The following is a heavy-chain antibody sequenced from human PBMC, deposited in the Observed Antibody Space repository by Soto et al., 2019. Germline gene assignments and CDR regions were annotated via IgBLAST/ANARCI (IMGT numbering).Heavy chain of an antibody. J-gene: IGHJ6*02. Sequence: SVKFSCKASGGTFSSYAISWVRQAPGQGLEWMGGIIPIFGTANYAQKFQGRVTITADESTSTAYMELSSLRSEDTAVYYCARDSPDSSGYSRYYYGMDVWGQGTTVTVSS. CDR3: ARDSPDSSGYSRYYYGMDV. CDR2: IIPIFGTA. CDR1: GGTFSSYA. D-gene: IGHD3-22*01. V-gene: IGHV1-69*13.